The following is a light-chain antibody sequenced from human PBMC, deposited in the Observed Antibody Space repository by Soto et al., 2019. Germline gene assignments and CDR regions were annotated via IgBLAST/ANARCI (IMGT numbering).Light chain of an antibody. V-gene: IGKV1-5*01. CDR2: DAS. CDR1: ESIGTW. CDR3: QQSYRTPLT. Sequence: DIQMTQSPSTLSASVGDRVTITCRASESIGTWLAWYQQKPGKAPNLLIYDASSLQSGVPSRFSGRGSGTEFTLTISSLQPDDFATYYCQQSYRTPLTFGPGTKVDIK. J-gene: IGKJ3*01.